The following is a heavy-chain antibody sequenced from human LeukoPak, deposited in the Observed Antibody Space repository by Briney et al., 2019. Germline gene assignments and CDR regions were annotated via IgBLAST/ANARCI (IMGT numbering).Heavy chain of an antibody. CDR2: ISWNGGSM. CDR1: GFTFDNYA. CDR3: AKDVGTSWQGPSFDY. D-gene: IGHD6-13*01. V-gene: IGHV3-9*01. Sequence: TGGSLRLSCAASGFTFDNYAMHWVRQAPGKGLEWVSGISWNGGSMGYADSVKGRFTISRDNAKNSLYLQMNSLRAEDTAFYYCAKDVGTSWQGPSFDYWGQGALLTVSS. J-gene: IGHJ4*02.